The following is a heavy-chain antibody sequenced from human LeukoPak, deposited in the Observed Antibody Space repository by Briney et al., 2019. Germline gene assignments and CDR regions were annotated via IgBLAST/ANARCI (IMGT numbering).Heavy chain of an antibody. CDR2: IILIFGTA. V-gene: IGHV1-69*13. D-gene: IGHD2-21*01. J-gene: IGHJ4*02. CDR1: GGTFSSYA. Sequence: SVKVSCKASGGTFSSYAISWVRQAPGQGLEWMGGIILIFGTANYAQKFQGRVTITADESTSTAYMELSSLRSEDTAVYYCARAFCGGDCYTRWHYFDYWGQGTLVTVSS. CDR3: ARAFCGGDCYTRWHYFDY.